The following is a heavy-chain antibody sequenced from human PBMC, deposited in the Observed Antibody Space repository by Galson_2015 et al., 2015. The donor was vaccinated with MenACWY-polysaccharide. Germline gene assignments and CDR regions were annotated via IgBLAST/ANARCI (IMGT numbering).Heavy chain of an antibody. Sequence: SLRLSCAASGFSFSPYWLHWVRPAPGKGLVWVSRINAGGRATDYADSARGRFTISRDNAKNTLCLEMNSLRGEDTAAYYCTKAGAKYCRGSSCYFNWFDPWGQGTLVTVSS. J-gene: IGHJ5*02. D-gene: IGHD2-15*01. CDR3: TKAGAKYCRGSSCYFNWFDP. CDR1: GFSFSPYW. V-gene: IGHV3-74*01. CDR2: INAGGRAT.